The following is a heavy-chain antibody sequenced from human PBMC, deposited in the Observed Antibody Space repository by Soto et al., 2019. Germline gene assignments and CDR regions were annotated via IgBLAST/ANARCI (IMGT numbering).Heavy chain of an antibody. D-gene: IGHD3-16*02. CDR3: ARDRLRLGELSLLGDFDY. CDR2: ISYDGSNK. Sequence: QVQLAESGGGVVQPGRSLRLSCAASGFTFSRHTMHWVRQAPGKGLEWVASISYDGSNKYYADSVKGRFTISRDNSKNTLSVQMDSLRAEDTAVYYCARDRLRLGELSLLGDFDYWGQGTLVTVSS. V-gene: IGHV3-30*04. CDR1: GFTFSRHT. J-gene: IGHJ4*02.